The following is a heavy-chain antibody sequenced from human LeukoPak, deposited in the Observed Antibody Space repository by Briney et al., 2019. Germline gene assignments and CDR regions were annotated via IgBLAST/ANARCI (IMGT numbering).Heavy chain of an antibody. J-gene: IGHJ4*02. CDR2: ISWNSGSI. D-gene: IGHD2-15*01. CDR1: GFTSDDYA. V-gene: IGHV3-9*02. CDR3: AKDIGYCSGGSCYPFPYFDY. Sequence: PGGSLRLSCAASGFTSDDYAMHWVRQAPGKGLEWVSGISWNSGSIGYADSVKGRFTISRDNAKNSLYLQMNSLRAEDTALYYCAKDIGYCSGGSCYPFPYFDYWGQGTLVTVSS.